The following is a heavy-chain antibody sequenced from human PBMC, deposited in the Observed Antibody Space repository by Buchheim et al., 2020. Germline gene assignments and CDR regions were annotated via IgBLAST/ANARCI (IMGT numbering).Heavy chain of an antibody. J-gene: IGHJ6*02. V-gene: IGHV3-30*18. CDR1: GFTFSSYG. Sequence: QVQLVESGGGVVQPGRSLRLSCAASGFTFSSYGMHWVRQAPGKGLEWVAVISYDGSNKYYADSVKGRFTISRDNSKNTLYLKMNSLRAEDTAVYYCAKDSGAGTTFGYGMDVWGQGTT. D-gene: IGHD1-7*01. CDR2: ISYDGSNK. CDR3: AKDSGAGTTFGYGMDV.